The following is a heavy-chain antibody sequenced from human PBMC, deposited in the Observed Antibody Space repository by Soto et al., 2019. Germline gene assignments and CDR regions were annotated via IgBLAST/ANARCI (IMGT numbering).Heavy chain of an antibody. CDR3: ARGLKGYYGVDV. D-gene: IGHD3-22*01. Sequence: EVQLVESGGGLVQPGGSLRLSCAASGFTFSSYWMHWVRQAPGKGLVWVSRINSDESSTSYADSVKGRFTISRDNAKNTLYLQMNRLRDEDTAVYYCARGLKGYYGVDVWGQGTTVTVSS. CDR2: INSDESST. V-gene: IGHV3-74*01. CDR1: GFTFSSYW. J-gene: IGHJ6*02.